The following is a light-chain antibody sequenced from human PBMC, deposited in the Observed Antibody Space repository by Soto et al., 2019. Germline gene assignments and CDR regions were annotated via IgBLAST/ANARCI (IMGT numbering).Light chain of an antibody. J-gene: IGKJ4*01. V-gene: IGKV1-9*01. CDR3: QQLNSYPALT. CDR2: AAS. Sequence: DIQMTHSPSTLSASVGDRVTITCRASQNINRDLAWYQQQPGKPPKLLIYAASTLQSGVPSRFSGSGSGTEFTLTISSLQPEDFATYYCQQLNSYPALTFGGGTKVDIK. CDR1: QNINRD.